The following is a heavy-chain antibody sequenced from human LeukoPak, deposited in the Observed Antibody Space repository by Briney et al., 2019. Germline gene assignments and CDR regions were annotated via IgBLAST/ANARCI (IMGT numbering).Heavy chain of an antibody. J-gene: IGHJ4*02. D-gene: IGHD6-13*01. Sequence: GGSLRLSCAASGFTFSSYAMSWVRQAPGKGLEWVSAISGSGGSTYYADSVKGRFTISRDNSKNTLYLQMNSLRAEDTAVYYCARIRIAAVAYYFDYWGQGTLVTVSS. CDR2: ISGSGGST. CDR1: GFTFSSYA. CDR3: ARIRIAAVAYYFDY. V-gene: IGHV3-23*01.